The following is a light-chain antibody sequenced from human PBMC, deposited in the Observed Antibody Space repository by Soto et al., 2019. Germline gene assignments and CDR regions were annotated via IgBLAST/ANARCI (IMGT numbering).Light chain of an antibody. Sequence: QLVLTQSPSASGTPGRGVTISCSGSSPNIGSNTVYWYQQLPGTAPKLLIDSNNQRPSGVPDRFSGSKSGTSASLAISGLQSEDEADYYCAAWDDSVNGVIFGGGTKLTVL. J-gene: IGLJ2*01. CDR1: SPNIGSNT. CDR2: SNN. V-gene: IGLV1-44*01. CDR3: AAWDDSVNGVI.